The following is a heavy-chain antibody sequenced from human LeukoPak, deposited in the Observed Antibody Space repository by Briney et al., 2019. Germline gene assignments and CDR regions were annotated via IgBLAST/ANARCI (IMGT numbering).Heavy chain of an antibody. CDR3: ARDLSYSSSSHYYYAMHV. Sequence: SETLSLTCTVSGGSISSYYWSWIRQPPGKGLEWIGYIYYSGSTNYNPSLKSRVTISVDTSKNQFSLKLSSVTGADTAVYYCARDLSYSSSSHYYYAMHVCGQGTTVTVSS. J-gene: IGHJ6*02. V-gene: IGHV4-59*01. CDR1: GGSISSYY. CDR2: IYYSGST. D-gene: IGHD6-6*01.